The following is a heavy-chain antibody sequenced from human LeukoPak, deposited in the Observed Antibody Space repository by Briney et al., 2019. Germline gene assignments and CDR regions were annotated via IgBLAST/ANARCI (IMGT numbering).Heavy chain of an antibody. Sequence: KAGGSLTLSCAASAFTFSSHSMHWVPRVPGKGLEWLATISHGGSNKYHADPVKGRFSISRDNSKNTLYLQMNSLRPEDTAVYHYSAAVGSYLYGMDFWGQGTTVTVSS. CDR3: SAAVGSYLYGMDF. CDR1: AFTFSSHS. J-gene: IGHJ6*02. D-gene: IGHD6-13*01. V-gene: IGHV3-30*03. CDR2: ISHGGSNK.